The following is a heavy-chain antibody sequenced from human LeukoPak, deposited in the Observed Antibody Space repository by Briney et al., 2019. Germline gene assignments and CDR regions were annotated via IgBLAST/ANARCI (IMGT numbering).Heavy chain of an antibody. V-gene: IGHV3-30*04. CDR2: ISYDGSNK. J-gene: IGHJ4*02. Sequence: GRSLRLSCAASGLTFSSYAMHWVRQAPGKGLEWVAVISYDGSNKYYADSVKGRFTISRDNSKNTLYLQMNSLRAEDTAVYYCAELLWFGDPFDYWGQGTLVTVSS. CDR3: AELLWFGDPFDY. D-gene: IGHD3-10*01. CDR1: GLTFSSYA.